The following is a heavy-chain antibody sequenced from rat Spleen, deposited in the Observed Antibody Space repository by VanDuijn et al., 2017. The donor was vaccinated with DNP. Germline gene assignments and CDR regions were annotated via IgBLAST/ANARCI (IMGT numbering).Heavy chain of an antibody. D-gene: IGHD1-11*01. CDR2: ISYDGSST. CDR1: GFTFSDYY. Sequence: EVQLVESGGGLVQPGRSMKLSCAASGFTFSDYYMAWVRQAPKKGLEWVATISYDGSSTWYRDSVKGRFTISRDNAKSTLYLQVNSLRSEDTATYYCTTASTEGFAYWGQGTLVTVSS. J-gene: IGHJ3*01. V-gene: IGHV5-22*01. CDR3: TTASTEGFAY.